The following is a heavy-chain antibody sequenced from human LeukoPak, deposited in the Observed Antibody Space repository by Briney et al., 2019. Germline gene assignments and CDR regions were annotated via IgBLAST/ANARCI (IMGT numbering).Heavy chain of an antibody. V-gene: IGHV1-69*05. D-gene: IGHD2/OR15-2a*01. CDR1: GGTFSSYA. CDR3: AREVLSDIRGSVY. J-gene: IGHJ4*02. CDR2: IIPIFGTA. Sequence: GSSVTVSCKASGGTFSSYAISWVRQAPGQGLEWMGGIIPIFGTANYAQKFQGRVTITTDESTSTAYMELSSLRSEDTAVYYCAREVLSDIRGSVYWGQGTLVTVSS.